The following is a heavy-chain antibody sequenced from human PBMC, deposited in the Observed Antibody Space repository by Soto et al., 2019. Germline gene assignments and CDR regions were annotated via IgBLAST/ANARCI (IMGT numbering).Heavy chain of an antibody. Sequence: GGSLRLSCAASGFTFSSYAMSWVRQAPGKGLEWVSAISGSGGSTYYADSVKGRFTISRDNSKNTLYLQMNSLRAEDTAVYYCARLIAAAQHNYYYGMDVWGQGTTVTVSS. CDR2: ISGSGGST. D-gene: IGHD6-13*01. J-gene: IGHJ6*02. CDR3: ARLIAAAQHNYYYGMDV. V-gene: IGHV3-23*01. CDR1: GFTFSSYA.